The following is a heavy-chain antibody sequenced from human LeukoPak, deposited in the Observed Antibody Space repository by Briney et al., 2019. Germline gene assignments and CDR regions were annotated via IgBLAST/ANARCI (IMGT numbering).Heavy chain of an antibody. V-gene: IGHV3-48*01. J-gene: IGHJ4*02. CDR1: GFTFSSYG. CDR3: ARAFEHLDY. Sequence: GGSLRLSCAASGFTFSSYGMTWVRQAPGKGLEWVSYISSSSSTIYYADSVKGRFTISRDNAKNSLYLQLNSLRAEDTAVYYCARAFEHLDYWGQGTLVTVSS. CDR2: ISSSSSTI. D-gene: IGHD3-3*02.